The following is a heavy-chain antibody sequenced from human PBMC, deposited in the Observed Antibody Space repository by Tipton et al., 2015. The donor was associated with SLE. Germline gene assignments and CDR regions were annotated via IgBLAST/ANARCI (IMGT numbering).Heavy chain of an antibody. CDR1: GFTFSSYA. Sequence: SLRLSCAASGFTFSSYAMSWVRQAPGKGLEWVSAISSSGESTYYADSVKGRFTISRDNSMNTLFLQMNSLRAEDTAIYYCAKPSITIFGVAFFDYWGPGTLVTVSS. CDR3: AKPSITIFGVAFFDY. D-gene: IGHD3-3*01. V-gene: IGHV3-23*01. CDR2: ISSSGEST. J-gene: IGHJ4*02.